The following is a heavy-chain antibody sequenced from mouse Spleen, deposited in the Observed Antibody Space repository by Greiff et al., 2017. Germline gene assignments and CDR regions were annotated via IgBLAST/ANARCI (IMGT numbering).Heavy chain of an antibody. D-gene: IGHD3-1*01. CDR2: IDPSDSYT. V-gene: IGHV1-69*01. CDR1: GYTFTSYW. Sequence: VKLQQPGAELVMPGASVKLSCKASGYTFTSYWMHWVKQRPGQGLEWIGEIDPSDSYTNYNQKFKGKATLTVDKSSSTAYMQLSSLTSEDSAVYYCARGLFDYWGQGTTLTVSS. J-gene: IGHJ2*01. CDR3: ARGLFDY.